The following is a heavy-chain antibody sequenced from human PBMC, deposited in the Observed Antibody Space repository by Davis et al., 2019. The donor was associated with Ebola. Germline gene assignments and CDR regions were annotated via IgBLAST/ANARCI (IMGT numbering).Heavy chain of an antibody. Sequence: GGSLRLSCAASGFTFSSYDMHWVRQATGKGLEWVSAISGSGGSTYYADSVKGRFTISRDNSKNTLYLQMNSLRAEDTAVYYCAKDPSHLIYYYYGMDVWGQGTTVTVSS. CDR1: GFTFSSYD. V-gene: IGHV3-23*01. CDR2: ISGSGGST. CDR3: AKDPSHLIYYYYGMDV. J-gene: IGHJ6*02.